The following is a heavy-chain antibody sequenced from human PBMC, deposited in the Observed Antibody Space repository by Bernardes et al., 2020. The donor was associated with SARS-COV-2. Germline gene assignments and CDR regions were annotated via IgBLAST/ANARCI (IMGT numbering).Heavy chain of an antibody. CDR3: ARDRPIDCSSTSCYSISGAFDI. CDR1: GFTFSSYS. Sequence: GSLRLSCAASGFTFSSYSMNWVRQAPGKGLEWVSSISSSSSYIYYADSVKGRFTISRDNAKNSLYLQMNSLRAEDTAVYYCARDRPIDCSSTSCYSISGAFDIWGQGTMVIVSS. CDR2: ISSSSSYI. J-gene: IGHJ3*02. V-gene: IGHV3-21*01. D-gene: IGHD2-2*01.